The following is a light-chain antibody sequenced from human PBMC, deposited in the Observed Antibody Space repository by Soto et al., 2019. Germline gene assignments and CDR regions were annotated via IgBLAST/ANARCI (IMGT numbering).Light chain of an antibody. CDR3: QQYNSYSPT. Sequence: DIQMTQSPSTLSASVGDRVTITCRASQSISMWLAWYQQKPGKAPKVLIYKASSLESGVPSRFSGSGSGTEFSLTISSLPPDDFATYYCQQYNSYSPTLGQGTKVEIK. CDR1: QSISMW. J-gene: IGKJ1*01. CDR2: KAS. V-gene: IGKV1-5*03.